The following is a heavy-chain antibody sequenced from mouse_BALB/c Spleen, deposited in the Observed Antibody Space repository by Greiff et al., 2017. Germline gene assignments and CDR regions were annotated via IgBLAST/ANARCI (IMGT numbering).Heavy chain of an antibody. Sequence: EVMLVESGGGLVQPGGSRKLSCAASGFTFSSFGMHWVRQAPEKGLEWVAYISSGSSTIYYADTVKGRFTISRDNPKNTLFLQMTSLRSEDTAMYYCARSKGNYYAMDYWGQGTSVTVSS. J-gene: IGHJ4*01. V-gene: IGHV5-17*02. CDR2: ISSGSSTI. CDR3: ARSKGNYYAMDY. D-gene: IGHD2-1*01. CDR1: GFTFSSFG.